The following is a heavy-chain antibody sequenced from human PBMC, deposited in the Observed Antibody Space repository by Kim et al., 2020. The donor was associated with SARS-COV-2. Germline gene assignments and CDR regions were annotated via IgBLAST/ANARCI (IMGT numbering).Heavy chain of an antibody. CDR2: ISYDGSNK. Sequence: GGSLRLSCAASGFTFSSYGMHWVRQAPGKGLEWVAVISYDGSNKYYADSVKGRFTISRDNSKNTLYLQMNSLRAEDTAVYYCAKVPLSYCSGGSCYPLNNDYWGQGTLVTVSS. D-gene: IGHD2-15*01. CDR1: GFTFSSYG. CDR3: AKVPLSYCSGGSCYPLNNDY. J-gene: IGHJ4*02. V-gene: IGHV3-30*18.